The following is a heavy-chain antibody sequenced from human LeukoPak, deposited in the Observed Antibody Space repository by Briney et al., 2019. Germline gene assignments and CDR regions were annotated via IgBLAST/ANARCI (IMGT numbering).Heavy chain of an antibody. D-gene: IGHD5-18*01. V-gene: IGHV4-59*04. CDR3: ARLRDEGYSYGSLDY. J-gene: IGHJ4*02. CDR1: GGSITSDY. CDR2: IYYGGST. Sequence: SETLSLTCTVSGGSITSDYWSWIRQPPGKGLEWIGNIYYGGSTYYNPSLKSRVTISVDTPKNQFSLKLRSVTAADTAVYYCARLRDEGYSYGSLDYWGQGTLVTVSS.